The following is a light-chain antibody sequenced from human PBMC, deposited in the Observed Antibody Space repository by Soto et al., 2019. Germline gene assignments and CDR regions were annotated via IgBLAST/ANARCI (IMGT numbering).Light chain of an antibody. V-gene: IGLV2-8*01. Sequence: QSVLTQPPSASGSPGRSVTISCTGASSDVGGYNFVSWYQQHPGKAPKLLIYEVTKRPSGVPDRFSGSRSGNTASLTVPGLQAEDEADYYCSSYAGSNNIVFGNGTKVTVL. CDR1: SSDVGGYNF. CDR3: SSYAGSNNIV. CDR2: EVT. J-gene: IGLJ1*01.